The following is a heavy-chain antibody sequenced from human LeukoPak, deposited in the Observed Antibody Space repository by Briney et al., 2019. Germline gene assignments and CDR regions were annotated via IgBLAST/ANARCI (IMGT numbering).Heavy chain of an antibody. Sequence: GGSLRLSCAASGFTFSSYSMNWVRQAPGKGLEWVSSISSSSSYIYYADSVKGRFTISRDNAKNSLYLQMNSLRAEDTAVYYCARAVLRYYDFWSGYGDAFDTWGQGTMVTVSS. V-gene: IGHV3-21*01. CDR3: ARAVLRYYDFWSGYGDAFDT. J-gene: IGHJ3*02. CDR1: GFTFSSYS. CDR2: ISSSSSYI. D-gene: IGHD3-3*01.